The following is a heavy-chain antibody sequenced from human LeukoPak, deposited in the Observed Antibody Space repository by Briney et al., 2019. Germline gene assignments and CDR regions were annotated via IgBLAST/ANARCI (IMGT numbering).Heavy chain of an antibody. CDR2: ISAYNGNT. CDR3: ARARIPSYYYDSSGYWWLDY. CDR1: GYTFTSYG. V-gene: IGHV1-18*01. J-gene: IGHJ4*02. Sequence: ASVKVSCKASGYTFTSYGISWVRQAPGQGLEWMGWISAYNGNTNYAQKLQGRVTMTTDTSTSTAYMELRSLRSDDTAVYYCARARIPSYYYDSSGYWWLDYWGQGTLVTVSS. D-gene: IGHD3-22*01.